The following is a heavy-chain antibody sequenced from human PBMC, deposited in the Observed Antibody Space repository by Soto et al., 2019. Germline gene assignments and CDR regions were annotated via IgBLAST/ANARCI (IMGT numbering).Heavy chain of an antibody. V-gene: IGHV1-69*02. CDR1: GGTFSSYT. D-gene: IGHD2-15*01. CDR3: ARGRGLGYCSGGSCFVY. J-gene: IGHJ4*02. Sequence: SVKVSCKASGGTFSSYTISWVRQAPGQGLEWMGRIIPILGIANYAQKFQGRVTITADKSTSTAYMELSSLRSEDTAVYYCARGRGLGYCSGGSCFVYWGQGTLVTVSS. CDR2: IIPILGIA.